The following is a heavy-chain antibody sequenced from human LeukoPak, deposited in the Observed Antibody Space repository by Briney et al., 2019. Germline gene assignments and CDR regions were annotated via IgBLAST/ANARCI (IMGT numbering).Heavy chain of an antibody. CDR2: IYYSGST. Sequence: SETLSLTCTVSGGSISSYYWSWIRQPPGKGLEWIGYIYYSGSTNYNPSLKSRITISVDTSKNQFSLKLSSVTAADTAVYYCARASSSTSCSDYWGQGTLVTVSS. V-gene: IGHV4-59*01. D-gene: IGHD2-2*01. CDR3: ARASSSTSCSDY. CDR1: GGSISSYY. J-gene: IGHJ4*02.